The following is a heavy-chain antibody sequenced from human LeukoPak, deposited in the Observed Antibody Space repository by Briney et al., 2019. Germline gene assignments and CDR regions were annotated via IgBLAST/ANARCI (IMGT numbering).Heavy chain of an antibody. CDR3: ARVQSYDSSGYYPYDAFDI. V-gene: IGHV3-21*01. J-gene: IGHJ3*02. CDR2: ISSSSSYI. Sequence: GGSLRLSCAASGFTFSSYSMNWVRQAPGKGLVWVSSISSSSSYIYYADSVKGRFTISRDNAKNSLYLQMNSLRAEDTAVYYCARVQSYDSSGYYPYDAFDIWGQGTMVTVSS. CDR1: GFTFSSYS. D-gene: IGHD3-22*01.